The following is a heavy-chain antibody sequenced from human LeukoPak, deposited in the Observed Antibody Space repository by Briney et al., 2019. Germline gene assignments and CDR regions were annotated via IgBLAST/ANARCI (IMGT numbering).Heavy chain of an antibody. CDR1: GFTFSSYS. J-gene: IGHJ4*02. Sequence: GGSLRLSCAASGFTFSSYSMNWVRQAPGKGLEWVSSISSSSSYIYYADSVKGRFTISRDNAKNSLYLQMNSLRAEDTAVYYCARDPGRFSRPAASYYFDYWGQGTLVTVSS. D-gene: IGHD2-2*01. V-gene: IGHV3-21*01. CDR3: ARDPGRFSRPAASYYFDY. CDR2: ISSSSSYI.